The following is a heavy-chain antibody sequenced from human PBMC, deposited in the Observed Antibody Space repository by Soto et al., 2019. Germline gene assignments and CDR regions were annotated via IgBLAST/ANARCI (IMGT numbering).Heavy chain of an antibody. V-gene: IGHV1-69*04. CDR1: GGTFSSYT. D-gene: IGHD6-13*01. Sequence: GASVKGSCKASGGTFSSYTISWVRQAPGQGLEWMGRIIPILGIANYAQKFQGRVTITADKSTSTAYMELSSLRSEDTAVYYCAREVEGAAGTGTDKNWGQGTLVTVSS. CDR3: AREVEGAAGTGTDKN. CDR2: IIPILGIA. J-gene: IGHJ4*02.